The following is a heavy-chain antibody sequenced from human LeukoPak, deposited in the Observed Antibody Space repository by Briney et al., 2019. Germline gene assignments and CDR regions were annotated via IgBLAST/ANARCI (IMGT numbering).Heavy chain of an antibody. CDR1: GFTFSSYA. Sequence: GRSLRLSCAASGFTFSSYAMHWVRQAPGKGLEWVAVISYDGSNKYYADSVKGRFTISGDNSKNTLYLQMNSLRAEDTAVYYCARDRRSGSYLGTLDYWGQGTLVIVSS. CDR3: ARDRRSGSYLGTLDY. V-gene: IGHV3-30-3*01. D-gene: IGHD1-26*01. CDR2: ISYDGSNK. J-gene: IGHJ4*02.